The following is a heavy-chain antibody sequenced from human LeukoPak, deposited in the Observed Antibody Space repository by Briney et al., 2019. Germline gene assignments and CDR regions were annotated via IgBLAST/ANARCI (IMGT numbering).Heavy chain of an antibody. J-gene: IGHJ4*02. V-gene: IGHV3-23*01. Sequence: PGGSLRLSCAASGFTFSNYNMNWVRQAPGKGLEWVSAISGSGGNTYYADSVKGRFTISRDNSKNTLYLQMNSLRAEDTAVYYCAKGATVRTSDYWGQGTLVTVSS. CDR1: GFTFSNYN. D-gene: IGHD4-17*01. CDR3: AKGATVRTSDY. CDR2: ISGSGGNT.